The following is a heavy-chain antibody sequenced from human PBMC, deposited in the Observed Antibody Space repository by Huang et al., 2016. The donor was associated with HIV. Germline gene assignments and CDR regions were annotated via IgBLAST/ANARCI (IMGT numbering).Heavy chain of an antibody. V-gene: IGHV4-39*01. Sequence: QLQLQESGPGLVKPSETLSLTCTVSGGSISSSSYYWGWIRQPPGKGLEWIGCIYYSGSTYYNPSRKSRVTISVDTSKNQFSLKLSSGTAADTAVYYCARRWRYDSSGYYLNWFDPWGQGTLVTVSS. CDR1: GGSISSSSYY. CDR2: IYYSGST. CDR3: ARRWRYDSSGYYLNWFDP. J-gene: IGHJ5*02. D-gene: IGHD3-22*01.